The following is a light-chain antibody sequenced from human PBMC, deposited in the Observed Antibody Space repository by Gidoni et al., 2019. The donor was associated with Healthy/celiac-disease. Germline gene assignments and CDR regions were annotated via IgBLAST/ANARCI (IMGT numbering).Light chain of an antibody. Sequence: SSELTPDPAVSVALGQTVRITCQGDSLRSYYASWYQQKPGQAPVLVNYGKNNRPSGIPDRFSGSSSGNTASLTITGAQAEDEADYYCNSRDSSGNHYVFGTGTKVTVL. J-gene: IGLJ1*01. CDR2: GKN. CDR3: NSRDSSGNHYV. V-gene: IGLV3-19*01. CDR1: SLRSYY.